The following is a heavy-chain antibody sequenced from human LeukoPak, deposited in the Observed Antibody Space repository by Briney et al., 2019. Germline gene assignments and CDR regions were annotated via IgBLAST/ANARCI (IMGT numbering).Heavy chain of an antibody. Sequence: PGGSLRLSCAASGFTFSSYSMNWVRQAPGKGLKWVSSISSSSSYIYYADSVKGRFTISRDNAKNSLYLQMNSLRAEDTAVYYCARDGDYGAYFDYWGQGTLVTVSS. V-gene: IGHV3-21*01. CDR3: ARDGDYGAYFDY. D-gene: IGHD4-17*01. CDR2: ISSSSSYI. CDR1: GFTFSSYS. J-gene: IGHJ4*02.